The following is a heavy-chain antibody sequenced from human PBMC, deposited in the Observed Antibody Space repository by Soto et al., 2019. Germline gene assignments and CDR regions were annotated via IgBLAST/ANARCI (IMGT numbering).Heavy chain of an antibody. Sequence: SETLSLTCAVYGGSFSSYYWGWIRQPPGKGLEWIGSIYYSGSTYYNPSLKSRVTISVDTSKNQFSLKLSSVTAADTAVYYCARPLGEIAENWFDPWGQGTLVTVSS. D-gene: IGHD6-13*01. J-gene: IGHJ5*02. CDR1: GGSFSSYY. CDR3: ARPLGEIAENWFDP. CDR2: IYYSGST. V-gene: IGHV4-39*01.